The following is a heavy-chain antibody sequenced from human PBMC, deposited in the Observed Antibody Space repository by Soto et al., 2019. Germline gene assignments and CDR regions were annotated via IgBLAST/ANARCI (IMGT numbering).Heavy chain of an antibody. CDR1: GYTFTSYY. Sequence: ASVKVSCKASGYTFTSYYMHWVRQAPGQGLEWMGIINPSGGSTSYAQKFQGRVTMTRDTSTSTVYMELSSLRSEDTAVYYCAREGWWHPRARAFDIWGQGTMVTVSS. D-gene: IGHD2-15*01. V-gene: IGHV1-46*03. J-gene: IGHJ3*02. CDR3: AREGWWHPRARAFDI. CDR2: INPSGGST.